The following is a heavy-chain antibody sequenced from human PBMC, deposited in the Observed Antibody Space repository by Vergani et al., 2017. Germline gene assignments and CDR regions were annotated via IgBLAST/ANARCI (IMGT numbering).Heavy chain of an antibody. D-gene: IGHD6-19*01. CDR3: AAWVAGTDVFDI. V-gene: IGHV3-23*01. CDR2: ISGSGGST. J-gene: IGHJ3*02. CDR1: GFTFSRYA. Sequence: EVQLLEAGGGLVQPGGSLRLSCAASGFTFSRYAMSWVRQAPGKGLEWVSAISGSGGSTYYADSVKGRFTISRDNSKNTLYLQMNSLRAEDTAVYYCAAWVAGTDVFDIWGQGTMVTVSS.